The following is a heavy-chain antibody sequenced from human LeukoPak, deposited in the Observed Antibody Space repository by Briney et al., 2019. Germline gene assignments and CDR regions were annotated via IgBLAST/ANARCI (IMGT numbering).Heavy chain of an antibody. D-gene: IGHD6-13*01. Sequence: GGSLRLSCAASGFTFSSYTMNWVRQAPGKGLEWVSSIDTSGSYIYNADSLKGRFTISRDNAKNSLYLQMNSLRAEDTAVYYCARLFVAAAYDYWGQGTLVTVSS. CDR2: IDTSGSYI. CDR3: ARLFVAAAYDY. J-gene: IGHJ4*02. V-gene: IGHV3-21*01. CDR1: GFTFSSYT.